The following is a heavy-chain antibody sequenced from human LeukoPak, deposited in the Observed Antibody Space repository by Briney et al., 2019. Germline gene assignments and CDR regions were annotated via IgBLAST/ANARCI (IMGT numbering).Heavy chain of an antibody. CDR1: GFTFSSYG. CDR2: ISYDRSNK. J-gene: IGHJ4*02. D-gene: IGHD5-24*01. Sequence: GGSLRLSCAASGFTFSSYGMHWVRQAPGKGLEWVAVISYDRSNKYYADSVKGRFTISRDNSKNTLYLQMNSLRAEDTAVYYCAKALDGYNYVDYWGQGTLVTVSS. V-gene: IGHV3-30*18. CDR3: AKALDGYNYVDY.